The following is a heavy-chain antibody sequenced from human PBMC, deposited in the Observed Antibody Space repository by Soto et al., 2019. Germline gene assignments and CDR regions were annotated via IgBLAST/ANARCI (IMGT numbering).Heavy chain of an antibody. CDR3: ARWVYIYGPGTFDV. J-gene: IGHJ3*01. CDR1: GGSTSDYR. V-gene: IGHV4-59*08. Sequence: QVQLQESGPGLVQPSETLFLTCTVSGGSTSDYRWSWIRQPPGKGLEWIGHIYHNGSTSYNPSLKSRVTISLDTSKNQFSLKLNSVTATDTAVYYCARWVYIYGPGTFDVWSQGTMVSVSS. CDR2: IYHNGST. D-gene: IGHD6-13*01.